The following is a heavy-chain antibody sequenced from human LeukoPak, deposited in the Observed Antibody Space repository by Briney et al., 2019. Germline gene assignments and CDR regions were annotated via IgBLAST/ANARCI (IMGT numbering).Heavy chain of an antibody. CDR1: QFTFSNYA. CDR2: ISGGGDST. Sequence: GGSLRLSCAASQFTFSNYAMSWVRQAPGKGLEWVSAISGGGDSTYYADSVKGRFTISRDNSKNTLYLQMNSLRAEDTALYYCAKDGYGSVDVWGQGTTVTVSS. J-gene: IGHJ6*02. D-gene: IGHD3-10*01. V-gene: IGHV3-23*01. CDR3: AKDGYGSVDV.